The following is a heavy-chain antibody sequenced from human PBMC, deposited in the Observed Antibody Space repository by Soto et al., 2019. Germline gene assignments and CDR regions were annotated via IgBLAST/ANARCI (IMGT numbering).Heavy chain of an antibody. J-gene: IGHJ5*02. CDR3: ARGGGVPALGDP. V-gene: IGHV4-4*07. D-gene: IGHD3-16*01. CDR2: ISTSGNT. Sequence: SETLSLTCSVSGVSMRNSYWTWIRQSAGKGLEWIVRISTSGNTNYNPSLNSRLTMSVDTSKNRVSLKLTSVTAADTAVYYCARGGGVPALGDPWGQGTLVTVSS. CDR1: GVSMRNSY.